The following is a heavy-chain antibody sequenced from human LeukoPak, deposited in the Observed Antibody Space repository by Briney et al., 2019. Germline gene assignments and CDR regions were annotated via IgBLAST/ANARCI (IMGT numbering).Heavy chain of an antibody. D-gene: IGHD2-15*01. CDR3: ARRVDATRWFDP. CDR2: INSDGTTT. V-gene: IGHV3-74*03. CDR1: GFTSSNYV. J-gene: IGHJ5*02. Sequence: PGGSLRLSCAPSGFTSSNYVMQWVRQAPGTGLVWVSRINSDGTTTMYADSVKGRFTISRDNAKNTLYLQMNSLRDEDTAVYYCARRVDATRWFDPWGQGTLVTVSS.